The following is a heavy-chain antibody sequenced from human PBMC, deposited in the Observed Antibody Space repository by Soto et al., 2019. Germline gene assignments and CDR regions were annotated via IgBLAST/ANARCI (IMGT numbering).Heavy chain of an antibody. CDR3: ARVYSGSYSDY. D-gene: IGHD1-26*01. CDR2: IFHSGST. J-gene: IGHJ4*02. Sequence: QVQLQESGPGLVKPSGTVSLTCAVCGGSIKSNNWWSWVRQAPGKGLEWIGEIFHSGSTNYNPSLKTRITISVDKSKNQFSLKLSSVTAADTAVYYCARVYSGSYSDYWGQGTLVTVSS. V-gene: IGHV4-4*02. CDR1: GGSIKSNNW.